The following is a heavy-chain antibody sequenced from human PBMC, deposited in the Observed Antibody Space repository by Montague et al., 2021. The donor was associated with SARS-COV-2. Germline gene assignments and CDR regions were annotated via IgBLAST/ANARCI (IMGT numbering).Heavy chain of an antibody. CDR2: ISSSGTAI. CDR3: ARVHGKLTYYYYGVDV. J-gene: IGHJ6*02. CDR1: GFTFNNYE. D-gene: IGHD1-14*01. V-gene: IGHV3-48*03. Sequence: SLRLSCAASGFTFNNYEFIWVRQAPGKGLEWISFISSSGTAIYYADSVKGRFTLSRDSSKNSLYLQMSHLRAEDTSIYYCARVHGKLTYYYYGVDVWGQGTTVTVSS.